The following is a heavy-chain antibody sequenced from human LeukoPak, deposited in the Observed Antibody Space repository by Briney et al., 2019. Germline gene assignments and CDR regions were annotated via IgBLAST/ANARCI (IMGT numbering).Heavy chain of an antibody. CDR1: GFTFSSYS. CDR2: ISSSSSYI. J-gene: IGHJ4*02. D-gene: IGHD6-13*01. V-gene: IGHV3-21*01. CDR3: ARDRGSSWLDY. Sequence: GGSLRLSCAASGFTFSSYSMNWVRQAPGKGLGWVSSISSSSSYIYYADSVKGRFTISRDNAKNSLYLQMNSLRAEDTAVYYCARDRGSSWLDYWGQGTLVTVSS.